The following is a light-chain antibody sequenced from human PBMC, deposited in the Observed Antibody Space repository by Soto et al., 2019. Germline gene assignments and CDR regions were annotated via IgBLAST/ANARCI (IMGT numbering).Light chain of an antibody. V-gene: IGLV2-11*01. J-gene: IGLJ1*01. CDR3: YSYTTSSSYV. CDR1: SSDVGRYNY. Sequence: QSALTQPRSVSGSPGQSVTISCTGTSSDVGRYNYVSWYQQHPGKAPKLMIYDVTKRPSGVPDRFSGSKSGNTASLTISGLQAEDEADYYCYSYTTSSSYVFGTGTKVTVL. CDR2: DVT.